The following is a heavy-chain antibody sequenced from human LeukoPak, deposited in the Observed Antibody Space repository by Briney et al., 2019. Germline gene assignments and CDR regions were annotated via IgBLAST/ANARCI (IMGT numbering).Heavy chain of an antibody. CDR2: INGNSGDT. CDR3: ARSTSGRRTRFDP. D-gene: IGHD6-19*01. V-gene: IGHV1-2*02. CDR1: GNTLSGYY. J-gene: IGHJ5*02. Sequence: GASVKVSCKASGNTLSGYYIHWVRQAPGQGREWMGWINGNSGDTNYAQRFEGRVTMTTETSISTAYMEVSSLTSDDTAFYFCARSTSGRRTRFDPWGQGSLVTVSS.